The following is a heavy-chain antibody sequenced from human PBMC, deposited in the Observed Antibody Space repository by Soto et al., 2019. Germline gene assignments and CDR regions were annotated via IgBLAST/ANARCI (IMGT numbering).Heavy chain of an antibody. CDR3: ARKEKSGYFNWFYP. D-gene: IGHD3-22*01. CDR1: GYKFTSSL. Sequence: GESLKISFRTSGYKFTSSLISWVRQKPGKGLEWMGIIFPSDSDTRYSPSFQGQVTISADRSTSTVFLQCATLKASDTAVYFCARKEKSGYFNWFYPWGQGTLVTVSS. CDR2: IFPSDSDT. V-gene: IGHV5-51*01. J-gene: IGHJ5*02.